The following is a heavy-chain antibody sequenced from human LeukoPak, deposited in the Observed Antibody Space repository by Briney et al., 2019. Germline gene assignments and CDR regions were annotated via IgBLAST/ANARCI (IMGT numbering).Heavy chain of an antibody. Sequence: GESLKISCKGSGYSFTSYWIGWVRQMPGKGLEWMGIIYPGDSDTRYSPSFQGQVTISADKSISTAYLQWSSLKASDTAMYYCARXREWGSXVXXSYRYDXWGQGTLV. CDR3: ARXREWGSXVXXSYRYDX. CDR1: GYSFTSYW. J-gene: IGHJ4*02. V-gene: IGHV5-51*01. CDR2: IYPGDSDT. D-gene: IGHD3-16*02.